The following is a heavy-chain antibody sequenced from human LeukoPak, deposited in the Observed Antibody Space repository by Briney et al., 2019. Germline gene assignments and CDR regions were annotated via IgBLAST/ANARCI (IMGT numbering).Heavy chain of an antibody. V-gene: IGHV4-34*01. J-gene: IGHJ4*02. CDR3: ASSDGSGSYYAPFDY. CDR2: INHSGST. CDR1: GGSFSGYY. D-gene: IGHD3-10*01. Sequence: SETLSLTCAVYGGSFSGYYWSWIRQPPGEGLEWIGEINHSGSTSYNPSLKSRVTISVDTSKNQFSLKLSSVTAADTAVYYCASSDGSGSYYAPFDYWGQGTLVTVSS.